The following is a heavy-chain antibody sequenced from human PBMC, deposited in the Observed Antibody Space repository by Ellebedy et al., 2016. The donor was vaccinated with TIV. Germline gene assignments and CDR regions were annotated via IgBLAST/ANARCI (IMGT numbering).Heavy chain of an antibody. CDR2: TKQDGNQQ. CDR1: GFTFSSYA. V-gene: IGHV3-7*03. Sequence: GESLKISCAASGFTFSSYAMSWVRQAPGQGLEWVATTKQDGNQQYYAGSVGGRFIISSDNAKNSVYLRVNDPRDEDTAMYFCARSSSAYWYFDLWGRGTLVTVSS. CDR3: ARSSSAYWYFDL. J-gene: IGHJ2*01.